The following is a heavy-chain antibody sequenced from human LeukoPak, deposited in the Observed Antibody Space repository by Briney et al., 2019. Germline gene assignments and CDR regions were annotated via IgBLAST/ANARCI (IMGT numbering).Heavy chain of an antibody. J-gene: IGHJ3*02. D-gene: IGHD2-15*01. V-gene: IGHV1-69*04. CDR3: ARDNIVVVVAATYVAAFDI. Sequence: ASVKVSCKASGGTSSSYAISWVRQAPGQGLEWMGRIIPILGIANYAQKFQGRVTITADKSTSTAYMELSSLRSEDTAVYYCARDNIVVVVAATYVAAFDIWGQGTMVTVSS. CDR2: IIPILGIA. CDR1: GGTSSSYA.